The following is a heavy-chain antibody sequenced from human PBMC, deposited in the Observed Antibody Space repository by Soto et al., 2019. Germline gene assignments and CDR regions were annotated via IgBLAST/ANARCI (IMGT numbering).Heavy chain of an antibody. CDR3: ARDREAGYNFYYGMDV. CDR1: GADINTYS. V-gene: IGHV4-4*07. D-gene: IGHD6-19*01. J-gene: IGHJ6*02. CDR2: IYTSASI. Sequence: SETLSFTCSVSGADINTYSWTWIRQPAGKGLEWIGRIYTSASINYNPSLRGRVTLSVDTSTNQVSLKLASVTAADTAVYYCARDREAGYNFYYGMDVWGQGTTVTVS.